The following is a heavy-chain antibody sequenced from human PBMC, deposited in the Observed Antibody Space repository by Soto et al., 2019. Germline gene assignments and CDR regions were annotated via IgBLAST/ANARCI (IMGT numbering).Heavy chain of an antibody. CDR1: GGTFSSYA. J-gene: IGHJ6*02. D-gene: IGHD1-26*01. V-gene: IGHV1-69*01. CDR3: ERGGRTESVYYYGMDV. CDR2: IIPIFGTA. Sequence: QVQLVQSGAAVKKPGSSVKVSCKASGGTFSSYAISWVRQAPGQGLEWMGGIIPIFGTANYAQKFQGRVTTTADESTSTGCMELSSLRSEDTAVYYCERGGRTESVYYYGMDVWGQGTTVTVFS.